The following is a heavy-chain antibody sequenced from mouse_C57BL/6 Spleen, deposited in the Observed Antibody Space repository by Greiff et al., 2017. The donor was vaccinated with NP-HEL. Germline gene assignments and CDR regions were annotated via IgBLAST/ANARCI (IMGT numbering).Heavy chain of an antibody. J-gene: IGHJ3*01. D-gene: IGHD4-1*01. CDR2: IYPGDGDT. V-gene: IGHV1-80*01. CDR3: ARLGLGRGAAWFAY. Sequence: VQLQQSGAELVKPGASVKISCKASGYAFSSYWMNWVKQRPGKGLEWIGQIYPGDGDTNYNGKFKGKATLTADKSSSTAYMQLSSLTSEDSAVYFCARLGLGRGAAWFAYWGQGTLVTVSA. CDR1: GYAFSSYW.